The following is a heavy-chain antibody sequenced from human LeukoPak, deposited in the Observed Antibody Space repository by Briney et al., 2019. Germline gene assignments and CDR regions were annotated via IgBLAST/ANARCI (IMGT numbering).Heavy chain of an antibody. CDR1: GFTFSDHY. J-gene: IGHJ4*02. V-gene: IGHV3-72*01. CDR3: ARVRYCSGGSCSPGDY. D-gene: IGHD2-15*01. Sequence: GGSLRLSCAASGFTFSDHYIDWVRQAPGKGLEWVGRSRNKASSYTTEYAASVKGRFTISRDDSNNSLYLQMNSLKTEDTAVYYCARVRYCSGGSCSPGDYWGQGTLVTVSS. CDR2: SRNKASSYTT.